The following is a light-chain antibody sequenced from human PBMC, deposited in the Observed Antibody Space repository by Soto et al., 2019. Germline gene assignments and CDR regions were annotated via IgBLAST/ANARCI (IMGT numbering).Light chain of an antibody. V-gene: IGKV1-12*01. CDR1: QDISKW. CDR3: QQATSFPPFT. Sequence: DIQMTQSPASVSASVGDRVTITCRASQDISKWLAWYQQKPGKAPRLLVSVASNLQSGVPSRFSSSGSGTDFTLTISSLQPEDFATYFCQQATSFPPFTFGPGTKVDIK. CDR2: VAS. J-gene: IGKJ3*01.